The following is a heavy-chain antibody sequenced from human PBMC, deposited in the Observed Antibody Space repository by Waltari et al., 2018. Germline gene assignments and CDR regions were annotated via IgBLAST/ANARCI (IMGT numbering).Heavy chain of an antibody. CDR1: VFTFSSYS. CDR2: ISSSSSYI. CDR3: ARDPRYCSSTSCHDY. D-gene: IGHD2-2*01. Sequence: EVRLVESGGGLVKPGGSLRLSCAASVFTFSSYSMNWVRQAPGKGLEWVSSISSSSSYIYYADSVKGRFTISRDNAKNALYLQMNSLRAEDTAVYYCARDPRYCSSTSCHDYWGQEPWSPSPQ. V-gene: IGHV3-21*01. J-gene: IGHJ4*01.